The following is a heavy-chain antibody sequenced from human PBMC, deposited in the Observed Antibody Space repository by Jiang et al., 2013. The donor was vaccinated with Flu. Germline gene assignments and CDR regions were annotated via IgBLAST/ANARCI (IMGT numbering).Heavy chain of an antibody. J-gene: IGHJ6*02. V-gene: IGHV1-8*01. CDR2: MNPNSGNT. D-gene: IGHD2-2*01. CDR3: ARTYCSSTSCSLYGMDV. CDR1: GYTFTSYD. Sequence: KKPGASVKVSCKASGYTFTSYDINWVRQATGQGLEWMGWMNPNSGNTGYAQKFQGRVTMTRNTSISTAYMELSSLRSEDTAVYYCARTYCSSTSCSLYGMDVWGQGTTVTVSS.